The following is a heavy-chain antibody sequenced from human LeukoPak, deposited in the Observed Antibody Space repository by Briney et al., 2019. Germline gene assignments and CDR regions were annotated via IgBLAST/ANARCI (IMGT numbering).Heavy chain of an antibody. CDR3: ARDISFDP. Sequence: SETLSLTCTVSGGSISSYYWNWIRQSPGKGLEWIGYIYYSGSTNYNPSLKSRVTISVDTSKNQFFLKLSSVTAVDTAVYYCARDISFDPWGQGTLVTVSS. CDR1: GGSISSYY. J-gene: IGHJ5*02. D-gene: IGHD1-14*01. V-gene: IGHV4-59*01. CDR2: IYYSGST.